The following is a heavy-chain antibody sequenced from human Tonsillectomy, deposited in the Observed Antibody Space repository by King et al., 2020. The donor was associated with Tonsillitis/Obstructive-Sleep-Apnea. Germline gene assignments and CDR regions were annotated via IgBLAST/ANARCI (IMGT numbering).Heavy chain of an antibody. D-gene: IGHD2-15*01. CDR2: INHSGIT. J-gene: IGHJ4*02. CDR1: GGSFSGYY. Sequence: VQLQQWGAGLLKPSETLSLTCAVYGGSFSGYYWSWIRQPPGQVLEWIGEINHSGITNYNPSLKSRVTISVDTSKTQFSLKLSSVTAADTAVYYCARGRGGTIPYWGQGTLVTVSS. CDR3: ARGRGGTIPY. V-gene: IGHV4-34*01.